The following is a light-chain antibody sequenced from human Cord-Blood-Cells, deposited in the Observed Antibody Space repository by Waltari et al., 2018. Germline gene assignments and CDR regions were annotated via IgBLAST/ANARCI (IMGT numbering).Light chain of an antibody. CDR3: QQSYSTPLT. Sequence: DIQMTKYPSSLSASVGDRVTITCRASQSISSYLNWYQQKPGKAPKRLIYAASSLQSGVPARFSGSGSGTDFTRTISSLQPEDFSTYYCQQSYSTPLTFGGGTKVEIK. J-gene: IGKJ4*01. CDR1: QSISSY. V-gene: IGKV1-39*01. CDR2: AAS.